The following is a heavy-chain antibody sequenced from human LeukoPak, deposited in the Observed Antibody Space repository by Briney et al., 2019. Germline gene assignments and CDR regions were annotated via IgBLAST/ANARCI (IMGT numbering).Heavy chain of an antibody. Sequence: SETLSLTCTVSGGSISSYYWSWIRQPPGKGLEWIGYIYYSGSTNYNPSLKSRVTISVDTSKNQFSLKLSSVTAADTAVYYCARGRKYYYYGMAVWGQGTTVTVSS. CDR2: IYYSGST. CDR1: GGSISSYY. V-gene: IGHV4-59*01. CDR3: ARGRKYYYYGMAV. J-gene: IGHJ6*02.